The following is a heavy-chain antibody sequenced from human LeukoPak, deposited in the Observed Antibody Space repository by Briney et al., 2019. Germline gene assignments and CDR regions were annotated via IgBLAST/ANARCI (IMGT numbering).Heavy chain of an antibody. CDR3: ANYGDLYGMDV. J-gene: IGHJ6*02. CDR2: ISSSSSYI. V-gene: IGHV3-21*01. CDR1: GFTFSSYS. Sequence: GGSLRLSCAASGFTFSSYSMNWVRQAPGKGLEWVSSISSSSSYIYYADSVKGRFTIPRDNAKNSLYLQMNSLRAEDTAVYYCANYGDLYGMDVWGQGTTVTVSS. D-gene: IGHD4-17*01.